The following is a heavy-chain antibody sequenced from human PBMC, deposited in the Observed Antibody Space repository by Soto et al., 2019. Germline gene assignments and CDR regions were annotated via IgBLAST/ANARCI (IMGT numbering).Heavy chain of an antibody. CDR2: IWYDGSNK. V-gene: IGHV3-33*06. D-gene: IGHD3-10*01. CDR3: AKVHSKSVNMVY. Sequence: GGSLRLSCAASGFTFSSYGMHWVRQAPGKGLEWVAVIWYDGSNKYYADSVKGRFTISRDNSKNTLYLQMNSLRAEDTAVYYCAKVHSKSVNMVYWGQGTLVTVSS. J-gene: IGHJ4*02. CDR1: GFTFSSYG.